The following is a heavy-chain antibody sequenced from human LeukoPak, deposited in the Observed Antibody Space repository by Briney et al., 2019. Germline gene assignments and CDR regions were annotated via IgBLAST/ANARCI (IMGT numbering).Heavy chain of an antibody. CDR1: GGSISSGGYS. Sequence: PSQTLSLTCTVSGGSISSGGYSWSWIRQHPGKGLEWIGYTYYSGSTYYNPSLKSRVTISVDTSKNQFSLKLTSVTAADTAVYYCARDSSYCTGTCYGGIDYWGQGALVTVSS. J-gene: IGHJ4*02. CDR2: TYYSGST. CDR3: ARDSSYCTGTCYGGIDY. V-gene: IGHV4-31*03. D-gene: IGHD2-8*02.